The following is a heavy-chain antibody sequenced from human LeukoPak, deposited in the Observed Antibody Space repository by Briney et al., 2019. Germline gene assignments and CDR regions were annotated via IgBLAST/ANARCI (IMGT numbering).Heavy chain of an antibody. V-gene: IGHV4-31*03. CDR2: IYYSGST. J-gene: IGHJ5*02. CDR1: GGSISSGGYY. CDR3: ARRGRRDGYNT. Sequence: SETLSLTCTVSGGSISSGGYYWSWIRQPPGTGLEWIGYIYYSGSTYYNPSLKSRVTISVDTSKNQFSLKLSSVTAADTAVYYCARRGRRDGYNTWSQGTLVTVSS. D-gene: IGHD5-24*01.